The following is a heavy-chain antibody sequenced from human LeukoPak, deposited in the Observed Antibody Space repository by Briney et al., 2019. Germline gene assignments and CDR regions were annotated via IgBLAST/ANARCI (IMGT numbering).Heavy chain of an antibody. J-gene: IGHJ4*02. D-gene: IGHD4-17*01. V-gene: IGHV3-15*01. CDR3: ATEYYGAYNY. CDR1: GFSFTNAW. CDR2: IKSRTDGGTT. Sequence: PGGSLRLSCAASGFSFTNAWMSWVRQAPGKGLEWVGHIKSRTDGGTTDYAAPVKDRFSISRDDSKDTLYLQMNSLKTEDIAVYYCATEYYGAYNYWGQGTLVTVSS.